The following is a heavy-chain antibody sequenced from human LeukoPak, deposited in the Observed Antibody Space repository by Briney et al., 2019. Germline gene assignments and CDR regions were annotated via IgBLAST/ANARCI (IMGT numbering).Heavy chain of an antibody. CDR3: ARDRTYYYDSSGYYGEDFDY. V-gene: IGHV1-46*01. D-gene: IGHD3-22*01. Sequence: ASVKVSCKASGYTFTSYYIHWVRQAPGQGLEWMGIINPSGGNTTYAQKFQGRVTMTRDMSTSTIYMELSSLRSEDTAMYYCARDRTYYYDSSGYYGEDFDYWGQGTLVTVSS. CDR1: GYTFTSYY. CDR2: INPSGGNT. J-gene: IGHJ4*02.